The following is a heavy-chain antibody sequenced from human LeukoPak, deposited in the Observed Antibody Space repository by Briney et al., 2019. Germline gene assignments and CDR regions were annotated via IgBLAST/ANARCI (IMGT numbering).Heavy chain of an antibody. CDR3: ARGGRGYSGYDHSAAAGY. CDR1: GFTFSSYW. CDR2: INSDGSST. V-gene: IGHV3-74*01. Sequence: GGSLRLSFAASGFTFSSYWMHWVRQAPGKGLVWVSRINSDGSSTSYADSVKGRFTISRDNAKNTLYLQMNSLRAEDTAVYYCARGGRGYSGYDHSAAAGYWGQGTLVTVSS. D-gene: IGHD5-12*01. J-gene: IGHJ4*02.